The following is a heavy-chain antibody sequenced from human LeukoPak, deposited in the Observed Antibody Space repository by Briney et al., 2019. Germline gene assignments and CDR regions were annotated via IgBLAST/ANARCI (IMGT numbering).Heavy chain of an antibody. CDR2: IYHSGST. CDR1: GGSISSYC. J-gene: IGHJ4*02. CDR3: ARGGSWSDLDY. D-gene: IGHD6-13*01. V-gene: IGHV4-59*01. Sequence: PSETLSLTRTVSGGSISSYCWSWIRQPPGKGLEWIGYIYHSGSTNYNPSLKSRVTISTDTSKNQFSLKLTSVTAADTAVYYCARGGSWSDLDYWGQGTLVTVSS.